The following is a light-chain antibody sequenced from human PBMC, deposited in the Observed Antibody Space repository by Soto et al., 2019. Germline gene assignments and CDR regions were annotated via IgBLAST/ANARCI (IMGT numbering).Light chain of an antibody. CDR2: NAS. V-gene: IGKV3-20*01. CDR1: QSISQS. J-gene: IGKJ1*01. CDR3: QQYSSSQGWT. Sequence: EVVLTQSPGTLSLSPGERATLSCRASQSISQSLAWYQQRPGQAPRLLIYNASNRTTGIPDRFSGSGSGTDFTLTINRLEPADFAVYFCQQYSSSQGWTFGQGTKVDIK.